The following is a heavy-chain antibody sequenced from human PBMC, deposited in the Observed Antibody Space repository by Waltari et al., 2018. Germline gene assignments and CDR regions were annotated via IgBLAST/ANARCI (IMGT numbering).Heavy chain of an antibody. CDR3: ARSGELRPLYYYYGMDV. Sequence: QVQLVQSGAEVKKPGASVKVSCKASGYTFTSYAMHWVRPAPGQRLEWMGWINAGNGNTKYSQKFQGRVTITRDTSASTAYMELSSLRSEDTAVYYCARSGELRPLYYYYGMDVWGQGTTVTVSS. J-gene: IGHJ6*02. V-gene: IGHV1-3*01. CDR2: INAGNGNT. CDR1: GYTFTSYA. D-gene: IGHD1-26*01.